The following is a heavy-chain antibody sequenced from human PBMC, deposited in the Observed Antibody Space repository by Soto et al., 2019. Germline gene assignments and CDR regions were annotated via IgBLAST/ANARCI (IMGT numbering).Heavy chain of an antibody. CDR2: INPSGGST. CDR1: GYTFTSYA. CDR3: ARDSRRAAAGIRGFLNWFDP. Sequence: ASVKVSCKASGYTFTSYAMHWVRQAPGQRLEWMGWINPSGGSTSYAQKFQGRVTMTRDTSTSTVYMELSSLRSEDTAVYYCARDSRRAAAGIRGFLNWFDPWGQGTLVTVSS. J-gene: IGHJ5*02. V-gene: IGHV1-46*01. D-gene: IGHD6-13*01.